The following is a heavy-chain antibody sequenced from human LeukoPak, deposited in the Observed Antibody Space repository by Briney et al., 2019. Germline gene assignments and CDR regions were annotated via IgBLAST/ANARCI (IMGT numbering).Heavy chain of an antibody. V-gene: IGHV5-51*01. CDR3: ARFPTFAYYYYHMDV. J-gene: IGHJ6*03. Sequence: GESLKISCKGSGYSFTSYWIGWVRQMPGKGLEWMGIIYPGDSDTRYSPSFQGQVTISADKSISTAYLQWSSLKASDTAMYYCARFPTFAYYYYHMDVWGKGTTVTVSS. CDR1: GYSFTSYW. D-gene: IGHD2/OR15-2a*01. CDR2: IYPGDSDT.